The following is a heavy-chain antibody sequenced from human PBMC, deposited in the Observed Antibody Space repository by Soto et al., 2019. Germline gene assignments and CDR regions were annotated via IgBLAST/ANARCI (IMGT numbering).Heavy chain of an antibody. J-gene: IGHJ6*02. V-gene: IGHV3-74*01. D-gene: IGHD3-3*01. Sequence: GGSLRLSCAASGFTFSSYWMHWARQAPGKGLVWVSRLNSDGSSTSYADSVKGRFTISRDNAKNTLYLQMNSLRDEDTAVYYCARVRFLEWLSYPNYGMDVWGQGTTVTVSS. CDR3: ARVRFLEWLSYPNYGMDV. CDR2: LNSDGSST. CDR1: GFTFSSYW.